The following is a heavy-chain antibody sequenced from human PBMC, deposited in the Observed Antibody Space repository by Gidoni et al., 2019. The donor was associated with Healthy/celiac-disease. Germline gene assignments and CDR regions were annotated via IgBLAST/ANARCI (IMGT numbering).Heavy chain of an antibody. V-gene: IGHV3-21*01. CDR1: GFTFSSYS. Sequence: EVQLVESGGGLVKPGGSLRLSCAASGFTFSSYSMNWVRQAPGKGLELVSSISSSSSYIYYADSVKGRFTISRDNAKNSLYLQMNSLRAEDTAVYYCARAPGYCSSTSCPYWGQGTLVTVSS. J-gene: IGHJ4*02. D-gene: IGHD2-2*01. CDR2: ISSSSSYI. CDR3: ARAPGYCSSTSCPY.